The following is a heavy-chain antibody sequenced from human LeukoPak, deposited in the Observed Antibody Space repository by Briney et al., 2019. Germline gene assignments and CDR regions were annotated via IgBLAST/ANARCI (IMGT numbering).Heavy chain of an antibody. Sequence: GGSLRLSCAASGFSFSVCAMHWVRQAPGKGLEWVSAIGTAGDTYYPGSVKGRFTTSRENAKNSLYLQMNSLRVGDTAVYYCARGRGWGTFDIWGQGTMVTVSS. CDR2: IGTAGDT. D-gene: IGHD3-10*01. V-gene: IGHV3-13*01. J-gene: IGHJ3*02. CDR1: GFSFSVCA. CDR3: ARGRGWGTFDI.